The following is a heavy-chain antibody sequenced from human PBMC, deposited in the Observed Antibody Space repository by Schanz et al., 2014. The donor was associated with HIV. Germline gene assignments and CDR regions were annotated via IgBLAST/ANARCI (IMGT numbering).Heavy chain of an antibody. V-gene: IGHV1-2*02. CDR2: INPNKGDT. CDR3: AREPNYSGFDS. D-gene: IGHD5-12*01. CDR1: GYTFTDYF. Sequence: QVQLVQSGAEVKKPGASVKVSCKAFGYTFTDYFVHWVRQAPGQGLEWVGWINPNKGDTRFARKFQGRVTVTRDTSINTAYMELSRLRSDDTAVYYCAREPNYSGFDSWGHGTLVTVSS. J-gene: IGHJ5*01.